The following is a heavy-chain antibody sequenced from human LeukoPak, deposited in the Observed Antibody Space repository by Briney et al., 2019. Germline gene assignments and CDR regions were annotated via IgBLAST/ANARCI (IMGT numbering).Heavy chain of an antibody. V-gene: IGHV4-59*01. J-gene: IGHJ5*02. CDR3: ARSRSGAYGWFDP. Sequence: SETLSLTCTVSGGSISPYYWSWIRQPPGRGLEWIGFIYYSGSTSYNPSLRSRVTISVDTSKNQFSLELTSLTAPDSALYYCARSRSGAYGWFDPWGQGTLVTVSS. D-gene: IGHD3-10*01. CDR1: GGSISPYY. CDR2: IYYSGST.